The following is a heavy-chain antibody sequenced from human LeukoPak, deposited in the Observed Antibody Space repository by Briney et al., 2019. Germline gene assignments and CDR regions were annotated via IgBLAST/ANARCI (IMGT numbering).Heavy chain of an antibody. D-gene: IGHD4-17*01. CDR3: ARKTVTIQYYYYYYGMDV. CDR1: GGSISSSSYY. CDR2: IYYSGST. V-gene: IGHV4-39*01. Sequence: SETLSLTCTVSGGSISSSSYYWGWIRQPPGKGLEWIGSIYYSGSTYYNPSLKSRVTISVDTSKNQFSLKLSSVTAAETAVYYCARKTVTIQYYYYYYGMDVWGQGTTVTVSS. J-gene: IGHJ6*02.